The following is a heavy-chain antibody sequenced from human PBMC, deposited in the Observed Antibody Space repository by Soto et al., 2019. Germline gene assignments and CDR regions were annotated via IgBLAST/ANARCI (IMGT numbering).Heavy chain of an antibody. V-gene: IGHV1-69*01. J-gene: IGHJ6*02. CDR2: IIPIFGTA. D-gene: IGHD1-7*01. CDR3: ARAWNYSDYYYYNGMDV. CDR1: GGTFSSYA. Sequence: QVQLVQSGAEVKKPGSSVKVSCKASGGTFSSYAISWVRQAPGQGLEWMGGIIPIFGTANYAQKFQGRVTITADESTNTAYMELRSLRSEDTAVYYYARAWNYSDYYYYNGMDVWGQGTTVTVSS.